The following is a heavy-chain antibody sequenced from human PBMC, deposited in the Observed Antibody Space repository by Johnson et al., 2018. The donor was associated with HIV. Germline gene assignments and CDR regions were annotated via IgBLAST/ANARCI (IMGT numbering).Heavy chain of an antibody. J-gene: IGHJ3*02. CDR1: GFTFSDYY. D-gene: IGHD3-22*01. Sequence: QVQLVESGGGLVKPGGSLRLSCAASGFTFSDYYMSWIRQAPGKGLEWVSYISSSGSTIYYADSVKGRFTISRDNAKNSLYLQMNSLRAEDTALYYCAREYLPTYYYDSSGYFSDAFDIWGQGTMVTVSS. CDR3: AREYLPTYYYDSSGYFSDAFDI. CDR2: ISSSGSTI. V-gene: IGHV3-11*01.